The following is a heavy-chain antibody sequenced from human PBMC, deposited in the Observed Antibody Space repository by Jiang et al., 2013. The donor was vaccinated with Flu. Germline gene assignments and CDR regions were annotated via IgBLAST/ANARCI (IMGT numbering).Heavy chain of an antibody. Sequence: SGFTFGDYAMSWVRQXPGKGLEWVGFIRSKAYGGTTEYAASVKGRFTISRDDSKSIAYLQMNSLKTEDTAVYYCTREILGYCSGGSCYWGDYYYGMDVWGQGTTVTVSS. J-gene: IGHJ6*02. CDR2: IRSKAYGGTT. D-gene: IGHD2-15*01. V-gene: IGHV3-49*04. CDR1: GFTFGDYA. CDR3: TREILGYCSGGSCYWGDYYYGMDV.